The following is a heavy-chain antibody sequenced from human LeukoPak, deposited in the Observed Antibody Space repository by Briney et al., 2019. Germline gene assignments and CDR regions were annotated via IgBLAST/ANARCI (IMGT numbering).Heavy chain of an antibody. CDR1: GFTFDDYA. J-gene: IGHJ4*02. CDR3: AKDMSRGGFDY. CDR2: ISWNSGSI. V-gene: IGHV3-9*03. Sequence: GRSLRLSCAASGFTFDDYAMHWVRQAPGKGLEWVSGISWNSGSIGYADSVRGRFTISRDNAKNCLYLQMNSLRAEDMALYYCAKDMSRGGFDYWGQGTLVTVSS. D-gene: IGHD3-16*01.